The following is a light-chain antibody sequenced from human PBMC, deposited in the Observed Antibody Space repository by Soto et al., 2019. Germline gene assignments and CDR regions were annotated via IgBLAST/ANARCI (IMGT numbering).Light chain of an antibody. CDR1: HDIINS. J-gene: IGKJ5*01. V-gene: IGKV1-33*01. CDR3: QQYDNLLL. CDR2: DAS. Sequence: DIQMTQSPSSLSASVGDRVTNTCQLSHDIINSLNWYQQKPGKVPKFLIYDASNLETGVPSGFSGSGSGTNFTFTIGSLQPEYIATYYCQQYDNLLLFGQGTRLEIK.